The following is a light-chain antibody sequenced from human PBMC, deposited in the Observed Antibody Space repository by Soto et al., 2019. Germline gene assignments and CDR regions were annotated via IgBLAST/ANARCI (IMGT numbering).Light chain of an antibody. CDR1: QSISIW. CDR3: QHWNDYSWT. J-gene: IGKJ1*01. V-gene: IGKV1-5*03. Sequence: DIHMTQSPSTLSASVGDRVTITCRASQSISIWLAWYQQKPGKAPNLLIYKTSSLETGVPSRFSGSGSGTEFTLTISILQPDDFATYYHQHWNDYSWTFGQGTKVEVK. CDR2: KTS.